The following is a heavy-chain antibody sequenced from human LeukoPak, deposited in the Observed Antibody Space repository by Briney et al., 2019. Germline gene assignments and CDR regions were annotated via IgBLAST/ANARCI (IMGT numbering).Heavy chain of an antibody. V-gene: IGHV1-18*01. J-gene: IGHJ4*02. CDR1: GYTFTSYG. D-gene: IGHD3-10*01. CDR2: ISAYNGNT. CDR3: ARDSSLEYRTITMVRGVPQYFDY. Sequence: GASVKVSCKASGYTFTSYGISWVRQAPGQGLEWMGWISAYNGNTNYAQKLQGRVTMTTDTSTSTAYMELRTLRSDDTALYYCARDSSLEYRTITMVRGVPQYFDYWGQGTLVTVSS.